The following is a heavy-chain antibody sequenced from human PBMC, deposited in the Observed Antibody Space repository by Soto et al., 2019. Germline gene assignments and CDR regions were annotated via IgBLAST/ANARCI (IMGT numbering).Heavy chain of an antibody. CDR2: IWYDGSNK. CDR3: ARDGYLEHGMDV. J-gene: IGHJ6*02. V-gene: IGHV3-33*01. Sequence: LRLSCAASGFTFSSYGMHWVRQAPGKGLEWVAVIWYDGSNKYYADSVKGRFTISRDNSKNTLYLQMNSLRAEDTAVYYCARDGYLEHGMDVWGQGTTVTVSS. D-gene: IGHD6-13*01. CDR1: GFTFSSYG.